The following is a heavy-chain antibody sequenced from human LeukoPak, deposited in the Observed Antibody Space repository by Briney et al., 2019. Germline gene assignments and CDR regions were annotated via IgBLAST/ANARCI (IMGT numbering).Heavy chain of an antibody. CDR2: IKQDGSEK. V-gene: IGHV3-7*01. Sequence: GGSLRLSCAASGFTFSSYWMSWVRQAPGKGLEWVANIKQDGSEKYYVDSVKGRFTISRDNAKNSLYLQMNSLRAEDTAVYYCARDKIVGPTRFDYWGQGILVTVS. D-gene: IGHD1-26*01. CDR1: GFTFSSYW. J-gene: IGHJ4*02. CDR3: ARDKIVGPTRFDY.